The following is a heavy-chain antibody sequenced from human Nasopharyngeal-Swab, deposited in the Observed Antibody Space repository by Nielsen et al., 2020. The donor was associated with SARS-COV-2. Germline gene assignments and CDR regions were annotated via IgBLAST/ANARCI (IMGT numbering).Heavy chain of an antibody. D-gene: IGHD3-9*01. CDR1: GGSFSGYY. CDR2: INHSGST. CDR3: ARGPRILTGYRRGWFDP. Sequence: SQTLSLTCAVYGGSFSGYYWSWIRQPPGKGLEWIGEINHSGSTNYNPSLKSRVTISVDTSKNQFSLKLSSVTAADTAVHYCARGPRILTGYRRGWFDPWGQGTLVTVSS. V-gene: IGHV4-34*01. J-gene: IGHJ5*02.